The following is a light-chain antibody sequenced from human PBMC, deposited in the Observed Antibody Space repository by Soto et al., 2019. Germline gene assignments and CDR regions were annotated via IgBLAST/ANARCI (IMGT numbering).Light chain of an antibody. V-gene: IGKV1-27*01. CDR2: GAS. J-gene: IGKJ4*01. CDR3: HNYNSAPPAGA. CDR1: QDIRTL. Sequence: QMTQSPSSLSASVGDKVTITCRASQDIRTLLAWYQQRPGKVPKVLVYGASTLQSGVPSRFSGGGSGTDFTLTISSLQPEDVATYYCHNYNSAPPAGAFGGGTKVDLK.